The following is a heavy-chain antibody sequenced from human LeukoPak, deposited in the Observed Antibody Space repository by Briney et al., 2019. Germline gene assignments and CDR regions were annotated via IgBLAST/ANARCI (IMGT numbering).Heavy chain of an antibody. V-gene: IGHV3-23*01. Sequence: GGSLRLSCAASGFTFNSYAMSWVRQAPGKGLEWVASITDSGESTFYADSVKGRFTISRDNSKNTLFLQMNSLRAEDTALFYCAKGRDSSGRSSDSWGQGTLVTVFS. D-gene: IGHD3-22*01. CDR2: ITDSGEST. CDR3: AKGRDSSGRSSDS. CDR1: GFTFNSYA. J-gene: IGHJ4*02.